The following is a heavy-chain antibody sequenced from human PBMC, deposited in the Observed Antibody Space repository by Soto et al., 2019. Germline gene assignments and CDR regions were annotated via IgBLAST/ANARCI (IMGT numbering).Heavy chain of an antibody. Sequence: GGSLRLSCEASGFTFSRNWMTWVRQAPGKGLEWVATINQDGSAKYYVDSVKGRFTISRDNTKNSVFLQMNSLRAEDTAVYYCAGDVHWSFDPWGQGTRLVTVSS. CDR2: INQDGSAK. D-gene: IGHD2-8*02. V-gene: IGHV3-7*01. CDR1: GFTFSRNW. CDR3: AGDVHWSFDP. J-gene: IGHJ5*02.